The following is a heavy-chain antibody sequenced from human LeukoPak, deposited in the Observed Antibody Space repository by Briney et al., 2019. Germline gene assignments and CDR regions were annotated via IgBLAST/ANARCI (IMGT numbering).Heavy chain of an antibody. CDR1: GFTFSSYV. D-gene: IGHD4-17*01. J-gene: IGHJ4*02. Sequence: WRSLRLSCAASGFTFSSYVMHWVRQAPGKGLEWVALISYDGINKYYADSVKGRFTISRDNSKNTLYLQMNSLRAEDTAVYSCAKDLDHDYDDYGFDYWGQGTLVTVSS. V-gene: IGHV3-30*18. CDR2: ISYDGINK. CDR3: AKDLDHDYDDYGFDY.